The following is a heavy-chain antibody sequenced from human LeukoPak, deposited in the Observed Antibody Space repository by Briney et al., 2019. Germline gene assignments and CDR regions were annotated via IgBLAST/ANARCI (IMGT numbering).Heavy chain of an antibody. J-gene: IGHJ5*02. CDR3: ARRYCSGGSCYSGGFWFDP. V-gene: IGHV5-51*01. D-gene: IGHD2-15*01. CDR1: GYSFTTSW. CDR2: IYPGDSHI. Sequence: GESLKISCKGSGYSFTTSWIGWVRQMPGKGLEWMAIIYPGDSHIRYSPSFQGQVTISADKSITTAYLQWSSLKASDTAMYYCARRYCSGGSCYSGGFWFDPWGQGTLVTVSS.